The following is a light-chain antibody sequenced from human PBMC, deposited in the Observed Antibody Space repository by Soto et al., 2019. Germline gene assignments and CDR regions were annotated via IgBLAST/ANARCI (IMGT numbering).Light chain of an antibody. Sequence: QSALAQPASVSGSPGQSITISCTGTSSDVGRYNLVSWYQQLPDKAPKLIIYEDNKRPSGISDRFCASKSGNTASLTISGLQAEDEADYYCCSHAGGGTVLFGGGTKLNVL. CDR1: SSDVGRYNL. J-gene: IGLJ2*01. CDR2: EDN. CDR3: CSHAGGGTVL. V-gene: IGLV2-23*01.